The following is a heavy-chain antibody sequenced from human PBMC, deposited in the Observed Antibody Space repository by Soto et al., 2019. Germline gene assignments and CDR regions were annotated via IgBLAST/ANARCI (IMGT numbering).Heavy chain of an antibody. D-gene: IGHD1-20*01. CDR3: ARDRGMDDY. Sequence: EVQLLESGGGLVQPGGSLRLSCTTSRFTFTNYGMNWVRQAPGKGLEWVAGVSARGRDTSYADSVKGRFIISRDNSKNSMYLQMNGLRGEDTAVYYCARDRGMDDYWGQGTLVTVSP. V-gene: IGHV3-23*01. CDR2: VSARGRDT. CDR1: RFTFTNYG. J-gene: IGHJ4*02.